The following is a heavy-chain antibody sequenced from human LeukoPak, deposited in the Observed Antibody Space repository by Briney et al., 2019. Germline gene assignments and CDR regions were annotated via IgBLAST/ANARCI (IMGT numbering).Heavy chain of an antibody. J-gene: IGHJ3*02. V-gene: IGHV1-2*02. CDR3: ATGSESGSYYSEYDGSFDM. CDR1: GYTFTGYN. D-gene: IGHD1-26*01. Sequence: ASLKVSCKASGYTFTGYNIHWVRQAPGQGLEWMLAIIPTNCGTNYAQKFQGRVTMTSERSISTAYMELSSLRSDDTAVYDCATGSESGSYYSEYDGSFDMWGQGTMVTVSS. CDR2: IIPTNCGT.